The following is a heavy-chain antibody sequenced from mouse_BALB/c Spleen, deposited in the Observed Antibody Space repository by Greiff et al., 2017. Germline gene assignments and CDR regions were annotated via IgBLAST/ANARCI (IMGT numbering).Heavy chain of an antibody. Sequence: DVMLVESGGGLVQPGGSRKLSCAASGFTFSSFGMHWVRQAPEKGLEWVAYISSGSSTIYYADTVKGRFTISRDNPKNTLFLQMTSLRSEDTAMYYCARGYGNYYFDYWGQGTTLTVSS. CDR3: ARGYGNYYFDY. CDR2: ISSGSSTI. CDR1: GFTFSSFG. D-gene: IGHD2-10*02. V-gene: IGHV5-17*02. J-gene: IGHJ2*01.